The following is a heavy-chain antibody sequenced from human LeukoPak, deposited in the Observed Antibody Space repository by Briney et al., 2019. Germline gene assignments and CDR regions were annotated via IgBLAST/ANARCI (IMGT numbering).Heavy chain of an antibody. CDR1: GFTFSSYW. CDR3: ARAVGATSPTIDY. J-gene: IGHJ4*02. V-gene: IGHV3-74*01. D-gene: IGHD1-26*01. CDR2: INSDGSST. Sequence: GGSLRLSCAASGFTFSSYWMHWVRHAPGKGLVWVSRINSDGSSTSYADSVKGRFTISRDNAKNTLYLQMNSLRAEDTAVYYCARAVGATSPTIDYWGQGTLVTVSS.